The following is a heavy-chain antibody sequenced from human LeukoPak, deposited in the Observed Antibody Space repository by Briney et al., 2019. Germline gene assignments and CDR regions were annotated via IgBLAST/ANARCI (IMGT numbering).Heavy chain of an antibody. D-gene: IGHD5-24*01. CDR1: GGTFSNYP. J-gene: IGHJ5*02. V-gene: IGHV1-69*13. CDR2: VIPISGTA. Sequence: GASVKVSCKASGGTFSNYPIIWVRQAPGRRREWLGGVIPISGTAKYAQMFQGRITLTAHASTATAYMELSSLTSDDTAMYFCATHTGGYNYWWFDIWGQGPLVTVSS. CDR3: ATHTGGYNYWWFDI.